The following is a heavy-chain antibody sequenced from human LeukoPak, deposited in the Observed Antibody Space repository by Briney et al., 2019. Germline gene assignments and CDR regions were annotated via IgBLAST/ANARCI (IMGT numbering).Heavy chain of an antibody. D-gene: IGHD3-3*01. J-gene: IGHJ6*02. CDR3: YPLWSGYPLPLYYYGMDV. CDR1: GFTFSSYA. Sequence: GGSLRLSCAASGFTFSSYAMSWVRQAPGKGLEWVSAISGSGGSTYYADSVKGRFTISRDNSKNTLYPQMNSLRAEDTAVYYCYPLWSGYPLPLYYYGMDVWGQGTTVTVSS. V-gene: IGHV3-23*01. CDR2: ISGSGGST.